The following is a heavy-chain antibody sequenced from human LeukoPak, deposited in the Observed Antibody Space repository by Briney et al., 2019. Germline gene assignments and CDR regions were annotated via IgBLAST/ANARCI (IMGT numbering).Heavy chain of an antibody. V-gene: IGHV3-30*03. D-gene: IGHD2-2*01. Sequence: PGGSLRLSCAASGFTFSSYAMHWVRQAAGKGPEWVAVISYDGSNKYYADSVKGRFTISRDNSKNTLYLQMNSLRAEDTAVYHCARVCSNTSCWGAFDIWGQGTMVTVSS. CDR2: ISYDGSNK. J-gene: IGHJ3*02. CDR1: GFTFSSYA. CDR3: ARVCSNTSCWGAFDI.